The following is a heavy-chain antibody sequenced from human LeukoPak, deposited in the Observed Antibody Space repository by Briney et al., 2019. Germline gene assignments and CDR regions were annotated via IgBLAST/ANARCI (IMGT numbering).Heavy chain of an antibody. J-gene: IGHJ6*02. V-gene: IGHV1-24*01. CDR2: FDPEDGET. Sequence: ASVMVSCKVSGYTLTELSMHWVRQVPGKGLEWMGGFDPEDGETLYAQKFQGRVTMTEDTSTDTAYMELSSLRSEDTAVYYCATDQRGAGLGFRYGSGSYNGMDVWGQGTTVTVSS. D-gene: IGHD3-10*01. CDR3: ATDQRGAGLGFRYGSGSYNGMDV. CDR1: GYTLTELS.